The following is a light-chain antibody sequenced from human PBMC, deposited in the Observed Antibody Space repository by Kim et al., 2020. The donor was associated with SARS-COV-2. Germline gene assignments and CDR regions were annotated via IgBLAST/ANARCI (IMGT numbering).Light chain of an antibody. V-gene: IGLV3-1*01. CDR1: KLGDKY. J-gene: IGLJ2*01. CDR3: QAWDI. CDR2: QDS. Sequence: SYELTQPPSVSVSPGQTASITCSGDKLGDKYACWYQQKPGQSPVLVIYQDSKRPSGIHERFSGSNSGNTATLTISGTQAMDEADYSCQAWDIFGGGTQL.